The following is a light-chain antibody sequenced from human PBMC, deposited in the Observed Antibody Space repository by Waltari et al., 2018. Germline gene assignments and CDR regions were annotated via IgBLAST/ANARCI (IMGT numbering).Light chain of an antibody. CDR2: GAS. CDR3: QQYNSWRT. Sequence: EILMTQSPATLSVSPGETATLSCRASQSISRNLAWYQQKPGQAPRPLIFGASTRAPGVPDKFSGTGSGTDFILTISSLQSEDFAVYYCQQYNSWRTFGQGTKLEIK. CDR1: QSISRN. J-gene: IGKJ2*01. V-gene: IGKV3-15*01.